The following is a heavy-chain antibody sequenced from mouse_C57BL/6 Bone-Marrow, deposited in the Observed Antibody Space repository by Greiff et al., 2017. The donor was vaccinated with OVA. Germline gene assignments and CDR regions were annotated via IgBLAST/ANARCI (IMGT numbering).Heavy chain of an antibody. D-gene: IGHD2-1*01. J-gene: IGHJ4*01. CDR1: LFTFSIYS. CDR2: ISSGGDYI. V-gene: IGHV5-9-1*02. CDR3: TRLLDAMDY. Sequence: LFNPLFSLKLSFSSSLFTFSIYSMSWVRQTPEKRPEWFAYISSGGDYIYYADTVKGRFTISRDNARNTLYLQMSSLKSEDTAMYYCTRLLDAMDYWGQGTSVTVSS.